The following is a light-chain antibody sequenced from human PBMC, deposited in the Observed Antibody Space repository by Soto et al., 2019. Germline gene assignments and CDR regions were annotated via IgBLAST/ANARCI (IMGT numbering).Light chain of an antibody. CDR2: EVN. V-gene: IGLV2-8*02. J-gene: IGLJ2*01. CDR3: SSYAGNTYFVR. Sequence: QSALTQPPSASRSPGQSVTISCTGTSSDVGGSNYVSWYQQYPGKAPKLMIYEVNKRPSGVPDRFSGSKSGNTASLTVSGLQAEDEADYYCSSYAGNTYFVRFGGGTKVTVL. CDR1: SSDVGGSNY.